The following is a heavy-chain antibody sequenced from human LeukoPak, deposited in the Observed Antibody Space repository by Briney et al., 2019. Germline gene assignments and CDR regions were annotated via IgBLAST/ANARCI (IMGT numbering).Heavy chain of an antibody. CDR2: IYSDGTT. CDR1: GLIVSRNY. J-gene: IGHJ4*02. Sequence: GGSLRLSCAASGLIVSRNYMTWVRQAPGKGLEWVSVIYSDGTTNYADSVKGRFTMSRDNSKNTLYLEMNSLRAEDTAVYYCARVTPPTDWGQGTLVTVSS. CDR3: ARVTPPTD. D-gene: IGHD1-14*01. V-gene: IGHV3-66*01.